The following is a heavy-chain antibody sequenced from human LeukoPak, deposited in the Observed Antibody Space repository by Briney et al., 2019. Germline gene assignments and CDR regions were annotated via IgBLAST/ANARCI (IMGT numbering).Heavy chain of an antibody. D-gene: IGHD3-16*02. CDR1: GYTFTSYY. J-gene: IGHJ3*02. Sequence: HGASVKVSCKASGYTFTSYYMHWVRQAPGKGLEWMGGFDPEDGETIYAQKFQGRVTMTEDTSTDTAYMELSSLRSEDTAVYYCAKPIRAYDYVWGSYRYLGHAFDIWGQGTMVTVSS. V-gene: IGHV1-24*01. CDR2: FDPEDGET. CDR3: AKPIRAYDYVWGSYRYLGHAFDI.